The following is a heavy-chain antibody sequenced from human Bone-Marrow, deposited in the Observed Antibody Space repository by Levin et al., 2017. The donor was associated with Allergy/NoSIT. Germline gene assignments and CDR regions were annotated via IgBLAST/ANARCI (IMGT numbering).Heavy chain of an antibody. Sequence: PSETLSLTCAVYGGSFSGYYWSWIRQPPGKGLEWIGQINHTGSTDYNPSLKSRVTISVDTSKNQFSLNLTSVTAADTAVYYCARRTYYYDSSGPQPDFFDYWGQGILVTVSS. CDR1: GGSFSGYY. CDR2: INHTGST. CDR3: ARRTYYYDSSGPQPDFFDY. V-gene: IGHV4-34*01. J-gene: IGHJ4*02. D-gene: IGHD3-22*01.